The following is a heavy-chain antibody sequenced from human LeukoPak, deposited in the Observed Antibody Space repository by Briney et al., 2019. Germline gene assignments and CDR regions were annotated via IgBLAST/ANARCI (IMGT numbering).Heavy chain of an antibody. D-gene: IGHD1-14*01. CDR2: INHSGST. V-gene: IGHV4-34*01. J-gene: IGHJ4*02. CDR3: ARDRITNFDY. CDR1: GGSFSGYY. Sequence: PSETLSLTCAVYGGSFSGYYWSWIRQPPGKGLEWIGEINHSGSTNYNPSLKSRVTISVDTSKNQFSLKLSSVTAADTAVHYCARDRITNFDYWGQGTLVTVSS.